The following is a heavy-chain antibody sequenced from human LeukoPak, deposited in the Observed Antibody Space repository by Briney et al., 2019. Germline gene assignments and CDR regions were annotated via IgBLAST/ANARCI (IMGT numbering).Heavy chain of an antibody. D-gene: IGHD2-21*02. J-gene: IGHJ4*02. CDR1: GDTFSSYA. CDR3: ARGPIVVVTAANFDY. V-gene: IGHV1-69*06. CDR2: IFPIFGTA. Sequence: GASVKVSCKASGDTFSSYAISWVRQAPGQGLEWMGRIFPIFGTANYAQKFQGRVTITADKSTSTAYMELSSLRSEDTAVYYCARGPIVVVTAANFDYWGQGTLVTVSS.